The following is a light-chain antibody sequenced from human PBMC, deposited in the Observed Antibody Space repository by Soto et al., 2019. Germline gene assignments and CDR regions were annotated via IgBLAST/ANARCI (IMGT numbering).Light chain of an antibody. Sequence: QSVVTQDPSLTVSPGGTVTLTCDSSPGPVTSTHYPYWFQQKPGQAPRTLIYDTSNRHSWTPARFSGSLLGGKAALTLSGAQPEDEAEYHCLLSYSGDVVFGGGTKLTVL. CDR3: LLSYSGDVV. V-gene: IGLV7-46*01. J-gene: IGLJ3*02. CDR2: DTS. CDR1: PGPVTSTHY.